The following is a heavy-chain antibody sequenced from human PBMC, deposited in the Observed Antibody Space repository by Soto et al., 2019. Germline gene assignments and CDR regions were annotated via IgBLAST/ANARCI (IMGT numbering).Heavy chain of an antibody. D-gene: IGHD2-15*01. V-gene: IGHV4-61*01. CDR1: GGSVRDGSYY. CDR2: IYHSGST. J-gene: IGHJ4*02. Sequence: SETLSLTCTVSGGSVRDGSYYWAWLRQPPGKGLEWIGHIYHSGSTIYNPSLKSRVTISIDTSKSQFSLTLSSMTAADTAVYYCVKDPVSGGAGGGCFDYCGQGTLVTVSS. CDR3: VKDPVSGGAGGGCFDY.